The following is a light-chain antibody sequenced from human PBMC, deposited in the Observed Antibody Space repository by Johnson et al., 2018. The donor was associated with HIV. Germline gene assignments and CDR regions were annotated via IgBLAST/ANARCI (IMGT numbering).Light chain of an antibody. CDR2: DSD. CDR1: SSNIGNNY. Sequence: QSMLTQPPSVSAAPGQKVTISCSGSSSNIGNNYVSWYQQLPGTAPKLLIYDSDKRPSGIPDRFSGSNSGTSATLGITGLQTGDEADYYCGTLDSSLSAGVLGSGNKVTVL. V-gene: IGLV1-51*01. CDR3: GTLDSSLSAGV. J-gene: IGLJ1*01.